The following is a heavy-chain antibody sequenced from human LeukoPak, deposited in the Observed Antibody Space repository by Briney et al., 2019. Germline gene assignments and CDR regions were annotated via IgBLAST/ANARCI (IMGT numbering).Heavy chain of an antibody. V-gene: IGHV4-59*01. CDR1: GGSISSYY. D-gene: IGHD3-9*01. CDR2: IYYSGST. Sequence: PSETLSLTCTVSGGSISSYYWSWIRQPPGKGLEWIGYIYYSGSTNYNPSLKSRVTISVDTSKNQFSLKLSSVTAADTAVYYCARDNDILTGNNWFDPWGQGTLVTVSS. CDR3: ARDNDILTGNNWFDP. J-gene: IGHJ5*02.